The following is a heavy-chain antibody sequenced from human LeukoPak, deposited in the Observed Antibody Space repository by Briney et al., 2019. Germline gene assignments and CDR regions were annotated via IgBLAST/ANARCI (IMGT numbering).Heavy chain of an antibody. D-gene: IGHD2-2*02. CDR2: ISSSSSYI. Sequence: GGSLRLSCAASGFTFSSYSMNWVRQAPGKGLEWVSSISSSSSYIYYADSVKGRFTISRDNAKNSLYLQMNSLRAEDTAVYYCARDRSRYCSSTSCYIGLDYWGQGTLVTASS. V-gene: IGHV3-21*01. CDR1: GFTFSSYS. J-gene: IGHJ4*02. CDR3: ARDRSRYCSSTSCYIGLDY.